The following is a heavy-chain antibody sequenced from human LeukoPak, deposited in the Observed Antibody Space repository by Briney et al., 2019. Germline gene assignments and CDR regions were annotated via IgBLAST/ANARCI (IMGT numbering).Heavy chain of an antibody. V-gene: IGHV3-23*01. CDR1: GFTFSIYA. D-gene: IGHD3-9*01. CDR3: ARAPGAPLRYFDWLALDY. J-gene: IGHJ4*02. CDR2: IRDSGDNT. Sequence: GGSLRLSCAASGFTFSIYAMSWVRQAPGKGLEWVSVIRDSGDNTYYADSVKGRFTVSRDNSKNTLYLQMNSLRAEDTAVYYCARAPGAPLRYFDWLALDYWGQGTLVTVSS.